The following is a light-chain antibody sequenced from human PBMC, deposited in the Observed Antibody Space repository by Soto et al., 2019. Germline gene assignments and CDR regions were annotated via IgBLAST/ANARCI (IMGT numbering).Light chain of an antibody. CDR3: QQYNSYSYT. Sequence: DIQMTQSPSTLSASVGDRVTITCRASQSISSWLAWYQQKPGKAPKLLIYDASSFESGVPSRFSGSGSGTEFTLTISSLQPDDFSTYYCQQYNSYSYTFGQGTKLAIK. V-gene: IGKV1-5*01. CDR1: QSISSW. CDR2: DAS. J-gene: IGKJ2*01.